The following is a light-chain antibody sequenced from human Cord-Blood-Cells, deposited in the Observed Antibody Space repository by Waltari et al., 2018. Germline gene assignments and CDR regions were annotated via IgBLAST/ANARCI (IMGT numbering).Light chain of an antibody. Sequence: SYVLTQPPSVSVAPGKTARITCGGNNIGSKSVHWYQQKPGQAPVMVVYDDSDRPSGILERFSGSNSGNTATLTISRVEAGDEADYYCQVWDSSSDHYVFETGTKVTVL. CDR3: QVWDSSSDHYV. V-gene: IGLV3-21*03. CDR1: NIGSKS. CDR2: DDS. J-gene: IGLJ1*01.